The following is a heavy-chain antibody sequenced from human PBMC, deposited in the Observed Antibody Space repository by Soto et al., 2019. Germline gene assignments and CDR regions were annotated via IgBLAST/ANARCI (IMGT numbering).Heavy chain of an antibody. CDR3: ANRAAGTSFDY. CDR2: ISGSGGST. Sequence: EVQLLESGGGLVQPGGSLRLSCAASGFTFSSYAMSCVRQAPGKGLEWVSVISGSGGSTYYADSVKGRFTISRDNSKNSLYLQMNSLRAEDTAVYYCANRAAGTSFDYWGQGTLVTVSS. V-gene: IGHV3-23*01. CDR1: GFTFSSYA. J-gene: IGHJ4*02. D-gene: IGHD6-13*01.